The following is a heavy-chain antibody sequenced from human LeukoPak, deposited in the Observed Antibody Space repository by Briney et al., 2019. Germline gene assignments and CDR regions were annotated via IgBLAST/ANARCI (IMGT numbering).Heavy chain of an antibody. CDR3: AKDILTPHYGDYVGVFPYYGMDV. V-gene: IGHV3-48*04. CDR2: ISSSSGNII. J-gene: IGHJ6*02. CDR1: GFSFRSYS. D-gene: IGHD4-17*01. Sequence: PGGSLRLSCVASGFSFRSYSMNWVRQAPGKGLEWVSYISSSSGNIIYYADSVKGRFTISRDNAKNSLYLQMNSLRAEDTALYYCAKDILTPHYGDYVGVFPYYGMDVWGQGTTVTVSS.